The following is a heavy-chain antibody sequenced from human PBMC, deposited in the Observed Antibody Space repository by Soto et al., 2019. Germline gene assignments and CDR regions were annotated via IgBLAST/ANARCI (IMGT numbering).Heavy chain of an antibody. CDR1: GGSFSGYY. D-gene: IGHD2-2*01. CDR3: ARGGPSTNYRRWFDP. J-gene: IGHJ5*02. CDR2: INHSGST. Sequence: PSETLSLTCAVDGGSFSGYYWSWIRQPPGKGLEWIGEINHSGSTNYNPSLKSRVTISVDTSKNQFSLKLSSVTAADTAVYYCARGGPSTNYRRWFDPWGQGTLVTVSS. V-gene: IGHV4-34*01.